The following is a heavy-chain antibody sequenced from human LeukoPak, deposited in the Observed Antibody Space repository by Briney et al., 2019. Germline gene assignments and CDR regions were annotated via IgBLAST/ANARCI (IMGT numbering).Heavy chain of an antibody. CDR1: GFTFSSYA. CDR2: ISGSGGST. D-gene: IGHD4-23*01. J-gene: IGHJ4*02. V-gene: IGHV3-23*01. Sequence: GRSLRLSCAASGFTFSSYAMSWVRQAPGKGLEWVSAISGSGGSTYYADSVKGRFTISRDNSKNTLYLQMNSLRAEDTAVYYCAKDLRTTVVRGYFDYWGQGTLVTVSS. CDR3: AKDLRTTVVRGYFDY.